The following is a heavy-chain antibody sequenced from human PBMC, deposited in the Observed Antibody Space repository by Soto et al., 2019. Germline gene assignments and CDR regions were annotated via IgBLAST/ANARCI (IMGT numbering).Heavy chain of an antibody. CDR1: GGSISSYY. D-gene: IGHD3-3*01. J-gene: IGHJ6*02. V-gene: IGHV4-59*01. CDR3: ARGGVGAIFGALGVPYGMDV. CDR2: IYYSGST. Sequence: KPSETLSLTCTVSGGSISSYYWSWIRQPPGKGLEWIGYIYYSGSTNYNPSLKSRVTISVDTSKNQFSLKLSSVTAADTAVYYCARGGVGAIFGALGVPYGMDVWGQGTTVTVSS.